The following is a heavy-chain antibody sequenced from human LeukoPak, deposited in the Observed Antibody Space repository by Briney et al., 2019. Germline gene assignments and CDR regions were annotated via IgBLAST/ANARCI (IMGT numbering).Heavy chain of an antibody. CDR2: IIPILGIA. V-gene: IGHV1-69*02. D-gene: IGHD3-22*01. CDR1: GGTFSSYT. J-gene: IGHJ6*02. Sequence: GSSVKVSCKASGGTFSSYTISWVRQAPGQGLEWMGRIIPILGIANYPQKFQGRVTITADKSTSTAYMELSSLRSEDTAVYYCARGSSGSDYYYYGMDVWGQGTTVTVSS. CDR3: ARGSSGSDYYYYGMDV.